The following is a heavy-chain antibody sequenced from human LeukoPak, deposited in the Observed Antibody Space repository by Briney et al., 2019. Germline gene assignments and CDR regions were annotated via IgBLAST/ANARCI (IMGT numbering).Heavy chain of an antibody. CDR2: IYYSGGT. D-gene: IGHD6-13*01. V-gene: IGHV4-59*01. CDR1: GGSISSYY. CDR3: ASHSSSWYKPYYYYGMDV. J-gene: IGHJ6*02. Sequence: SETLSLTCTVSGGSISSYYWSWIRQPPGKGLEWIGYIYYSGGTNYNPSLKSRVTISVDTSKNQFSLKLSSVTAADTAVYYCASHSSSWYKPYYYYGMDVWGQGTTVTVSS.